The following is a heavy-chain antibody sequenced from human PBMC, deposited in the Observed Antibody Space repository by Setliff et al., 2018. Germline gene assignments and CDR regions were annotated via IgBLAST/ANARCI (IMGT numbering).Heavy chain of an antibody. D-gene: IGHD6-19*01. V-gene: IGHV1-69*13. CDR2: LIPFFGTT. Sequence: ASVKVSCKTSGGTFSSFAVSWVRQAPGQRPEWMGRLIPFFGTTIYAQKFQGRVTITADQSTSTVFMELNSLRSEDTAFYYCARDSRQWLEGGASGDMDIWGQGTLVTVSS. CDR1: GGTFSSFA. CDR3: ARDSRQWLEGGASGDMDI. J-gene: IGHJ4*02.